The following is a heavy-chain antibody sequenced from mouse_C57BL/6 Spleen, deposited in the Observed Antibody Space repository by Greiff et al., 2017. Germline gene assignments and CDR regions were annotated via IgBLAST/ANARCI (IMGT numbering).Heavy chain of an antibody. Sequence: QVQLQQPGAELVKPGASVKMSCKASGYTFTSYWITWVKQRPGQGLEWIGDIYPGSGSTNYNEKFKSKATLTVDKSSSTAYMQLSSLTSEDSAVYYCAKLGRGLFAYWGQGTLVTVSA. CDR1: GYTFTSYW. CDR2: IYPGSGST. J-gene: IGHJ3*01. CDR3: AKLGRGLFAY. V-gene: IGHV1-55*01. D-gene: IGHD4-1*01.